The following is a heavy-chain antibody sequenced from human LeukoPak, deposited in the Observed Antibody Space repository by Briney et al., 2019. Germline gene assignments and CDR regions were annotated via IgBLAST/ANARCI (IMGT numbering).Heavy chain of an antibody. D-gene: IGHD2-15*01. J-gene: IGHJ4*02. CDR3: AGYCGGGSCADS. CDR1: GASISSYY. V-gene: IGHV4-59*08. CDR2: IHYSGDT. Sequence: SETLSLTCTVSGASISSYYWTWIRQPPGKGLEWIGYIHYSGDTKCNPSLKSRVTISVDASKNQVSLQLNSVTAADTAVYYCAGYCGGGSCADSWGQGTLVTVSS.